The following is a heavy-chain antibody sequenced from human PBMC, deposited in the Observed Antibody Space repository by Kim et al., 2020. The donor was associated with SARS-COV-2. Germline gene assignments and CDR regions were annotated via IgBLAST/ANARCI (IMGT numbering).Heavy chain of an antibody. CDR2: IYYSGST. Sequence: SETLSLTCTVSGGSISSSSYYWGWIRQPPGKGLEWIGSIYYSGSTYYNPSLKSRVTISVDTSKNQFSLKLSSVTAADTAVYYCARLAYDYVWGSYRLYYFDYWGQGTLVTVSS. D-gene: IGHD3-16*02. V-gene: IGHV4-39*01. CDR3: ARLAYDYVWGSYRLYYFDY. CDR1: GGSISSSSYY. J-gene: IGHJ4*02.